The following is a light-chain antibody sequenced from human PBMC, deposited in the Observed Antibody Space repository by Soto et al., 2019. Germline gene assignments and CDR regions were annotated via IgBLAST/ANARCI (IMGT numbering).Light chain of an antibody. CDR3: QQYGDSPLT. CDR2: ATS. J-gene: IGKJ4*01. CDR1: QSVGNN. Sequence: EIVLTQSPATLSVSPGERATLSCRASQSVGNNFAWYQQKPGQAPRLLIFATSTSATGVPARFSGSGSGTDFTLTISLLQSEDFAVYYRQQYGDSPLTFGGGAKVEIE. V-gene: IGKV3-15*01.